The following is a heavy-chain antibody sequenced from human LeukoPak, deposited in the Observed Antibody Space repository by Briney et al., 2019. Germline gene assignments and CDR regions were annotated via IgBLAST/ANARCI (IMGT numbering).Heavy chain of an antibody. CDR1: GGTFSIYA. J-gene: IGHJ4*02. CDR2: ISYNGTNE. CDR3: ARDRGGSGWYYFDY. Sequence: SCKASGGTFSIYAIHWVRQAPGKGLEWVAGISYNGTNEYYPDSLKGRFTISRDNSKNTLYLQMNSLRAEDTALYYCARDRGGSGWYYFDYWGQGTLVTVSS. V-gene: IGHV3-30-3*01. D-gene: IGHD6-19*01.